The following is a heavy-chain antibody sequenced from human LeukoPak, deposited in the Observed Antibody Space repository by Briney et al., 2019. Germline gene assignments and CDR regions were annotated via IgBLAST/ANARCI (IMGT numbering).Heavy chain of an antibody. CDR2: IYHSGST. CDR3: AANVDTAMVTWFDP. Sequence: PSETLSLTCTVSGYSISSGYYWGWIRQPPGKGLEWIGSIYHSGSTYYNPSLKSRVTISVDTSKNQFSLKLSSVTAADTAVYYCAANVDTAMVTWFDPWGQGTLVTVSS. CDR1: GYSISSGYY. V-gene: IGHV4-38-2*02. D-gene: IGHD5-18*01. J-gene: IGHJ5*02.